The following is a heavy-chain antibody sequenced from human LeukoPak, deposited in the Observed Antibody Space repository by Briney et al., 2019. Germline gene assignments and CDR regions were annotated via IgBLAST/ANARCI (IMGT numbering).Heavy chain of an antibody. J-gene: IGHJ4*02. V-gene: IGHV3-23*01. D-gene: IGHD2-21*02. CDR3: AKEFRQIVVVTATSAPFGY. CDR1: GFTFSDYT. Sequence: GGSPRLSCAASGFTFSDYTMNWVRQAPGKGLEWVSAISGSGGSTYYADSVKGRFTISRDNSKNTLYLQMNSLRAEDTAVYYCAKEFRQIVVVTATSAPFGYWGQGTLVTVSS. CDR2: ISGSGGST.